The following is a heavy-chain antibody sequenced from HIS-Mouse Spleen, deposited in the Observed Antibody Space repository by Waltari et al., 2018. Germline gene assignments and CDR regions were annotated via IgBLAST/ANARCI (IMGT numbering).Heavy chain of an antibody. CDR1: GYTFTGYY. CDR3: ARGRYYGSGSYDY. V-gene: IGHV1-2*02. Sequence: QVQLVQSGAEVKKPGASVKVSCKASGYTFTGYYMHWVRQAPGQGLEWMGWINTKRGGTKYAQKFQGRVTMTRDTSISTAYMELSRLRSDDTAVYYCARGRYYGSGSYDYWGQGTLVTVSS. CDR2: INTKRGGT. D-gene: IGHD3-10*01. J-gene: IGHJ4*02.